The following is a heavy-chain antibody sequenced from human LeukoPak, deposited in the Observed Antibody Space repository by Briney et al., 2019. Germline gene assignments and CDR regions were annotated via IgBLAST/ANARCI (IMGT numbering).Heavy chain of an antibody. V-gene: IGHV3-21*01. Sequence: GGSLRLSCAASGFTFSSYCMNWVRQAPGKGLEWVSSISSSSSYIYYADSVKGRFTISRDNAKNSLYLQMNSLRAEDTAVYYCARDGSITMIVVVEDYYGMDVWGQGTTVTVSS. J-gene: IGHJ6*02. CDR2: ISSSSSYI. CDR1: GFTFSSYC. D-gene: IGHD3-22*01. CDR3: ARDGSITMIVVVEDYYGMDV.